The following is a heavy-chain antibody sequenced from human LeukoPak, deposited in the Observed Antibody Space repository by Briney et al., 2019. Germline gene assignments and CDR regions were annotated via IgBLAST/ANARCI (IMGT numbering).Heavy chain of an antibody. V-gene: IGHV3-21*04. CDR1: EFSVGSNY. CDR3: ANKRLSGPYYYYMDV. Sequence: PGGSLRLSCAASEFSVGSNYMTWVRQAPGKGLEWVSSISSSSSYIYYADSVKGRFTISRDNAKNSLYLQMNSLRAEDTAVYYRANKRLSGPYYYYMDVWGKGTTVTVSS. D-gene: IGHD3-3*01. CDR2: ISSSSSYI. J-gene: IGHJ6*03.